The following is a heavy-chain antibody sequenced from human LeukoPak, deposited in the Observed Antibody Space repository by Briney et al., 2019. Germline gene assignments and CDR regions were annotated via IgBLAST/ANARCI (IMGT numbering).Heavy chain of an antibody. CDR2: ITGSGGTT. J-gene: IGHJ4*02. Sequence: GGSLRLSCAASAFSINYYAMNWVRQAPGKGLEWVSGITGSGGTTYYADSVKGRFTLSRDNSKNTLYLQMNSLGAEDTAVYYCAKHNSGNFIYFDSWGQGALVTVSS. V-gene: IGHV3-23*01. D-gene: IGHD1-26*01. CDR1: AFSINYYA. CDR3: AKHNSGNFIYFDS.